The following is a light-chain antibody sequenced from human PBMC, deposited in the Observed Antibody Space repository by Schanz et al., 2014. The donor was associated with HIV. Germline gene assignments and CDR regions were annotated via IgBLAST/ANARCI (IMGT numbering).Light chain of an antibody. CDR1: SSNIGAGYD. Sequence: QSVLTQPPSVSGAPGQRVTISCAGSSSNIGAGYDVHWYHHLPGSAPKLLISGNNNRPSGVPDRFSGSKSGTSASLVISALQSEDEADYFCATWNIRLNGPVFGGGTKLTVL. CDR2: GNN. V-gene: IGLV1-40*01. J-gene: IGLJ2*01. CDR3: ATWNIRLNGPV.